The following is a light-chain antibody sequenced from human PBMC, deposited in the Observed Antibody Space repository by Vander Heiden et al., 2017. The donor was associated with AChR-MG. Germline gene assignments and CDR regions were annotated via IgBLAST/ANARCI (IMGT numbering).Light chain of an antibody. J-gene: IGLJ2*01. CDR1: SSDVGGYNF. V-gene: IGLV2-14*03. Sequence: QSALTQPASVSGSPGQSITISCPGTSSDVGGYNFVSWYQQHPGKAPKLMIYDVSDRPSGVSNRFSGSKSGNTASLTISGLRAEDEADYYCGSYTSSSSFLFGGGTKLTVL. CDR3: GSYTSSSSFL. CDR2: DVS.